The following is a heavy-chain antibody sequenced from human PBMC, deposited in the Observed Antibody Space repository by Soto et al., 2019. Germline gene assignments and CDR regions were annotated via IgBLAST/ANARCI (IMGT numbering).Heavy chain of an antibody. CDR2: IKQDGSEK. V-gene: IGHV3-7*02. CDR3: AKVKGDILTGEQCYYYAMAV. D-gene: IGHD3-9*01. CDR1: GCTFSSYW. J-gene: IGHJ6*02. Sequence: PGGSLRLSCAASGCTFSSYWMSWFRQAPGKGLEWVANIKQDGSEKYYVDSVKGRFTISRDNAKNSLYLQMNSLRAEDTAVYYCAKVKGDILTGEQCYYYAMAVWGQGPTVTVSS.